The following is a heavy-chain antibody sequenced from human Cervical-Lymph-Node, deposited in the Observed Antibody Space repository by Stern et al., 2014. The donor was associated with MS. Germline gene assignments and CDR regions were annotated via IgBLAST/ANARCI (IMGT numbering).Heavy chain of an antibody. J-gene: IGHJ4*02. V-gene: IGHV1-69*01. CDR1: GGTFSSST. CDR2: IIPLLGTP. Sequence: QVQLVQSGAEVKKPGSSVKVSCKASGGTFSSSTISWVRQAPGRGLEWMGGIIPLLGTPNYAQKFQGRVTITADESTSTAYMELSSLRSDDTALYYCARELSQVLVYWGQGTLVTVSS. CDR3: ARELSQVLVY.